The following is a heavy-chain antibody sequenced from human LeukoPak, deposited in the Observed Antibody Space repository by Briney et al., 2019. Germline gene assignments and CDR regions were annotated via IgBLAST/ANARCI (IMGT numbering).Heavy chain of an antibody. CDR1: GFTFSRHA. Sequence: GGSLRLSCAASGFTFSRHAMSWVRQAPGKGLEWVSAISGSGDSTYYADSVKGRFTSSRDNSKNTLYLQMNSLRAEDTAVYYCARETSGYSYGYYYYYGMDVWGQGTTVTVSS. CDR2: ISGSGDST. V-gene: IGHV3-23*01. J-gene: IGHJ6*02. CDR3: ARETSGYSYGYYYYYGMDV. D-gene: IGHD5-18*01.